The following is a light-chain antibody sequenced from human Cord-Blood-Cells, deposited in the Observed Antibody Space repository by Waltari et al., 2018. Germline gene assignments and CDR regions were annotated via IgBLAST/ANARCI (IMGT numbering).Light chain of an antibody. Sequence: QSALTQPASVSGSPGQSITIPCTGTSCDVGGFNYVSWYQQHPGKAPKPMIYDVSNRPSGVSNRFSGSKSGDTASLTISGLQAEDEADYYCSSYTSSSTWVFGGGTKLTAL. CDR1: SCDVGGFNY. V-gene: IGLV2-14*03. CDR3: SSYTSSSTWV. J-gene: IGLJ3*02. CDR2: DVS.